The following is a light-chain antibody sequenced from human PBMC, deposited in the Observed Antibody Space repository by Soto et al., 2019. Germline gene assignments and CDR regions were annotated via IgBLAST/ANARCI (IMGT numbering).Light chain of an antibody. CDR3: QQYNNWPPWT. V-gene: IGKV3-15*01. Sequence: EILMTQSPATLSLSLGDRATLSCRASQSVSSNLAWYQQKPGQAPRLLIYGASTRATGIPARFSGSGCGTEFFLPISSMQPDDDLAYYCQQYNNWPPWTFGQGTKVDIK. CDR1: QSVSSN. CDR2: GAS. J-gene: IGKJ1*01.